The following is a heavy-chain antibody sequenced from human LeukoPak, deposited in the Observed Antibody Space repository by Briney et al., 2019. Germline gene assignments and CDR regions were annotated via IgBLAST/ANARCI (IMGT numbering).Heavy chain of an antibody. CDR1: GYSFTSYW. Sequence: GESLKISCKGSGYSFTSYWIGWVRQMPGKGLEWMGIIYPGDSETRYSPSFQGQVTISADKSISTAYLQWSSLKASDTAMYYCARIAVVVPAAIRGLDYWGQGTLVTVSS. D-gene: IGHD2-2*02. J-gene: IGHJ4*02. CDR3: ARIAVVVPAAIRGLDY. V-gene: IGHV5-51*01. CDR2: IYPGDSET.